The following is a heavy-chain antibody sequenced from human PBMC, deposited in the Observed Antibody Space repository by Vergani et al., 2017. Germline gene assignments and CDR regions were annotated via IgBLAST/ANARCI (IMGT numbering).Heavy chain of an antibody. CDR3: AGGRRGVRGPRLNDWFDP. CDR1: GGSFSGYY. J-gene: IGHJ5*02. CDR2: INHSGST. V-gene: IGHV4-34*01. D-gene: IGHD3-10*01. Sequence: QVQLQQWGAGLLKPSETLPLTCAVYGGSFSGYYWGWIRQPPGKGLEWIGEINHSGSTNYNPSLKSRVTISVDTSKSQFALRLSSVTAADTAVYYCAGGRRGVRGPRLNDWFDPWGQGTLVTVSS.